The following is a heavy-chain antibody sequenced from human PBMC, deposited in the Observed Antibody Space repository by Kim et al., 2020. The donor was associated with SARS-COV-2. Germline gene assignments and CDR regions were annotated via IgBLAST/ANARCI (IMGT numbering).Heavy chain of an antibody. CDR2: TSYGGNTK. CDR1: GFTFSSHG. D-gene: IGHD1-1*01. V-gene: IGHV3-30*03. CDR3: ARGRYNWNEVIDY. J-gene: IGHJ4*02. Sequence: GRSLRLSCAASGFTFSSHGMHWVRQAPGKGLEWVAVTSYGGNTKYYADSVKGRFTISRDNSKNTLYLQMNSLRSEDTAMYYCARGRYNWNEVIDYWGQGTLVTVSS.